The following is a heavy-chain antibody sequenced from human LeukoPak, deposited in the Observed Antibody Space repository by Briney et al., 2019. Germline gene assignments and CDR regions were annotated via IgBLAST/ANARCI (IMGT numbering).Heavy chain of an antibody. CDR3: ARGPFGSGSFLDY. D-gene: IGHD3-10*01. V-gene: IGHV1-8*01. J-gene: IGHJ4*02. Sequence: GASVKVSCKASGYIFSSNDINWVRQAAGQGLEWMGWMNPNSGDTGYTEKFQGRVAMTRSTSITTAYMELSSLRSEDTAVYYCARGPFGSGSFLDYWGRGTLVTVSS. CDR1: GYIFSSND. CDR2: MNPNSGDT.